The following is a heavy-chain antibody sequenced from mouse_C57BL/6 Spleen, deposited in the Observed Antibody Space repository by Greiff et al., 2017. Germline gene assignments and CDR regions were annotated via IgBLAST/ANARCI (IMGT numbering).Heavy chain of an antibody. J-gene: IGHJ2*01. CDR3: ARERTGFDY. D-gene: IGHD4-1*01. V-gene: IGHV3-6*01. Sequence: VQLKESGPGLVKPSQSLSLTCSVPGYSITSGYYWNWIRQFPGNKLEWMGYISYDGSNKYNPSLKNRISITRDTSKNQFFLKLNSVTTEDTATYYCARERTGFDYWGQGTTLTVSS. CDR1: GYSITSGYY. CDR2: ISYDGSN.